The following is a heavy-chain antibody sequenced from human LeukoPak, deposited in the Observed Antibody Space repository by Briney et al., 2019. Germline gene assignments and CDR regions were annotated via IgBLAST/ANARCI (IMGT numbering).Heavy chain of an antibody. CDR3: ASSTGRGPTYYFDY. CDR2: IIPIFGTA. V-gene: IGHV1-69*06. Sequence: SVKVSCKASGGTFSSYAISWVRQAPGQGLEWMGGIIPIFGTANYAQKFQGRVTITADKSTSTAYMELSSLRSEDTAVYYCASSTGRGPTYYFDYWGQGTLVTVSS. CDR1: GGTFSSYA. D-gene: IGHD1-1*01. J-gene: IGHJ4*02.